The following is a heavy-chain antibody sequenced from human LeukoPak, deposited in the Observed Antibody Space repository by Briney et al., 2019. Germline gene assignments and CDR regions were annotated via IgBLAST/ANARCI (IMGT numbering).Heavy chain of an antibody. Sequence: PSETLSLTCTVSGGSTSSSSYYWGWIRQPPGKGLEWIGSIYYSGSTYYNPSLKSRVTISVDTSKNQFSLKLSSVTAADTAVYYCARDWGLLEYYFDYWGQGTLVTVSS. CDR2: IYYSGST. CDR3: ARDWGLLEYYFDY. CDR1: GGSTSSSSYY. V-gene: IGHV4-39*07. D-gene: IGHD1-26*01. J-gene: IGHJ4*02.